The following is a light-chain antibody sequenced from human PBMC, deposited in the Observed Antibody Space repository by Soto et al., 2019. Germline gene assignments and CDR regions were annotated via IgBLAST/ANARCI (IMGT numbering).Light chain of an antibody. CDR3: CSSPGSYTSVV. J-gene: IGLJ2*01. V-gene: IGLV2-11*01. CDR1: TSYVGTYIY. Sequence: QSALIQPRSVSGSPGQSVTISCSGITSYVGTYIYVSWYQHHPGKAPRFLIYDVSKRPSGVPDRFSGSKSGNTASLTISGLQAEDEADYYCCSSPGSYTSVVFGGGTQLTVL. CDR2: DVS.